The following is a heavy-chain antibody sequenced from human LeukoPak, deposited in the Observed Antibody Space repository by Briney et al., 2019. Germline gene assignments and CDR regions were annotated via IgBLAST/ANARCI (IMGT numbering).Heavy chain of an antibody. CDR1: GYPFTSYA. CDR3: ARSPVLLWFGDLDNWFDS. D-gene: IGHD3-10*01. V-gene: IGHV7-4-1*02. Sequence: ASVKVSCKAPGYPFTSYAMNWVRQAPGQGLGWMGGIKTNTGNPTYAQGFTGRFVFSLDTSVSTAYLQISSLKAEDTAVYYCARSPVLLWFGDLDNWFDSWGQGTLVTVSS. J-gene: IGHJ5*01. CDR2: IKTNTGNP.